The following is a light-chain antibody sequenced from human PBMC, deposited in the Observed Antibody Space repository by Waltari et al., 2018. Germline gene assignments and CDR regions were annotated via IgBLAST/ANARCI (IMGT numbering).Light chain of an antibody. CDR2: DVS. Sequence: QSALTQPVSVSGSPGQSITISCTGSSSDVGGYNYVSWYQQYPGKAPKLMIYDVSNRPSGVSNRFSGSKSGNTASLTISGLQAEDEADYYCGSHTITTTLVVFGGGTKLTVL. V-gene: IGLV2-14*03. CDR1: SSDVGGYNY. CDR3: GSHTITTTLVV. J-gene: IGLJ2*01.